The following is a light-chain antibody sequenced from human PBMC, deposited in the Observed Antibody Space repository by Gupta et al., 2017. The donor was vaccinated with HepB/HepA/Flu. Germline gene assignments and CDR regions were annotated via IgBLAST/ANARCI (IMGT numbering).Light chain of an antibody. Sequence: DIVMTQAPDSLAVSLGERATINCKSSPSGLDSDNNKNHLAWYQQKPGQPPKLLIYWASTRESGVPDRFSGRGSGTDFTLTISSLQAEDMAVYYCQQYYSTPFTFGPGTRVDIK. CDR1: PSGLDSDNNKNH. CDR3: QQYYSTPFT. V-gene: IGKV4-1*01. CDR2: WAS. J-gene: IGKJ3*01.